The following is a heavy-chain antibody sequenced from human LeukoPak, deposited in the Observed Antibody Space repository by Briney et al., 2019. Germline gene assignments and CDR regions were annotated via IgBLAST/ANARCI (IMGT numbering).Heavy chain of an antibody. Sequence: ASVTVSCTASGYTFTNYGISWVRQAPGQGLEWMGWISAYNGNTNYAQKLQGRVTITTDTSTSTAYMELRSVRSDDTAVYYCARDARLNNYCSGGSCYFDYWGQGTLVTVSS. D-gene: IGHD2-15*01. J-gene: IGHJ4*02. CDR2: ISAYNGNT. CDR3: ARDARLNNYCSGGSCYFDY. CDR1: GYTFTNYG. V-gene: IGHV1-18*01.